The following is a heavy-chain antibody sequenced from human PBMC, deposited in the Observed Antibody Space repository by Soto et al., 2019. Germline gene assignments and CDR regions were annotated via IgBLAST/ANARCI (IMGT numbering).Heavy chain of an antibody. V-gene: IGHV3-48*01. CDR1: GFTVNIYG. Sequence: GGSLRLSCVASGFTVNIYGMKWVRQSPGKGLEWVSYISRGGDSTYYADSVKGRFTISRDNAKNSFYLQMNSLQTEDTAVYYCARDRQVWSASYYSFGLDVWGQGTSVTAP. CDR3: ARDRQVWSASYYSFGLDV. CDR2: ISRGGDST. D-gene: IGHD5-18*01. J-gene: IGHJ6*02.